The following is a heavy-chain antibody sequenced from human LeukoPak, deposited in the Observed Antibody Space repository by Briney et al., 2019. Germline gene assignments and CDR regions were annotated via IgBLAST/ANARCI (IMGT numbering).Heavy chain of an antibody. D-gene: IGHD3-22*01. Sequence: SGPTLVNPTQTLRLTCTFSGFSLSTSGVGVGWIRQPPGKALEWLGIIYWNDNKRYSPSLKSRLTITKDTSSQVVLTMTNMDLVDTATYYCARHYYYRGEDSYYMDVWGKGTTVTISS. J-gene: IGHJ6*03. V-gene: IGHV2-5*01. CDR3: ARHYYYRGEDSYYMDV. CDR2: IYWNDNK. CDR1: GFSLSTSGVG.